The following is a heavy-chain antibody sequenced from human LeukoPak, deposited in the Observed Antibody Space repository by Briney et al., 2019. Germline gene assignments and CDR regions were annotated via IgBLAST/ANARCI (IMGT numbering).Heavy chain of an antibody. CDR1: GGSISSYY. Sequence: NASETLSLTCTVSGGSISSYYCSWIRQPPGKGLEWIGYIYYSGSTNYNPSLKSRVTISVDTSKNQFSLKLSSVTAADTAVYYCARGYDFWSGLGGDAFDIWGQGTMVTVSS. CDR2: IYYSGST. J-gene: IGHJ3*02. CDR3: ARGYDFWSGLGGDAFDI. V-gene: IGHV4-59*01. D-gene: IGHD3-3*01.